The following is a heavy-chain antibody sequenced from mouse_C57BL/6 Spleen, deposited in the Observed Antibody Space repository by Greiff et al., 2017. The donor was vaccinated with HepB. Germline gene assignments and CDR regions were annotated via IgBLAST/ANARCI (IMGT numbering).Heavy chain of an antibody. CDR1: GYTFTSYT. D-gene: IGHD1-1*01. J-gene: IGHJ4*01. Sequence: QVQLQQSGAELARPGASVKMSCKASGYTFTSYTMHWVKQRPGQGLEWIGYINPSSGYTKYNQKFKDKATLTADKSSSTAYMQLSSLTSEDSAVYYCARSAGSSLYYYAMDYWGQGTSVTVSS. CDR3: ARSAGSSLYYYAMDY. CDR2: INPSSGYT. V-gene: IGHV1-4*01.